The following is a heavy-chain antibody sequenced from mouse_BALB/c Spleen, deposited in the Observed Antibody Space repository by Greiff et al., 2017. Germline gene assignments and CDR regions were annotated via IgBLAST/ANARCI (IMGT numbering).Heavy chain of an antibody. V-gene: IGHV2-9*02. D-gene: IGHD1-1*01. Sequence: QVQLQQSGPGLVAPSQSLSITCTVSGFSLTSYGVHWVRQPPGKGLEWLGVIWAGGSTNYNSALMSRLSISKDNSKSQVFLKMNSLQTDDTAMYYCARDGGYYGSSYGGYFDYWGKGTTLSLL. CDR1: GFSLTSYG. J-gene: IGHJ2*01. CDR2: IWAGGST. CDR3: ARDGGYYGSSYGGYFDY.